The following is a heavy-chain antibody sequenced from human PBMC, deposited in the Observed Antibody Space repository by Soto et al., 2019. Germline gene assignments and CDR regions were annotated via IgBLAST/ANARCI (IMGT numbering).Heavy chain of an antibody. D-gene: IGHD3-22*01. J-gene: IGHJ4*02. V-gene: IGHV3-48*03. CDR3: ASGATYYYDSSGYCGLDY. CDR2: ISSSGSTI. CDR1: GFTFSSYE. Sequence: GGSLRLSCAASGFTFSSYEMNWVRQAPGKGLEWVSYISSSGSTIYYADSVKGRFTISRDNAKNSLYLQMNSLRAEDTAVYYCASGATYYYDSSGYCGLDYWGQGTLVTVYS.